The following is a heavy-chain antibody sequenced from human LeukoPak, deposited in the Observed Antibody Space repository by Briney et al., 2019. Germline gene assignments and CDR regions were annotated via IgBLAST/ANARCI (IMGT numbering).Heavy chain of an antibody. J-gene: IGHJ4*02. V-gene: IGHV3-30-3*01. CDR2: ISYDGSNK. CDR3: AYSSSWYFDFDY. Sequence: GGSLRLSCAASGFTFSNYNMNWVRQAPGKGLEWVAVISYDGSNKYYADSVKGRFTISRDNSKNTLYLQMNSLRAEDTAVYYCAYSSSWYFDFDYWGQGTLVTVSS. CDR1: GFTFSNYN. D-gene: IGHD6-13*01.